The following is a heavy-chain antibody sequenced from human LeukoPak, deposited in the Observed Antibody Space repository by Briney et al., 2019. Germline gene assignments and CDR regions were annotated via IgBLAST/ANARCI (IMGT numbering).Heavy chain of an antibody. V-gene: IGHV3-30*18. CDR3: AKDPTIAVAGSRGYYFDY. D-gene: IGHD6-19*01. J-gene: IGHJ4*02. CDR2: ISYDGIIK. Sequence: PGGSLRLSCAASGFTFSNYGMHWVRQAPGKGLEWEAVISYDGIIKYYADSVKGRFTISRDNSKNTLYLQMNSLRAEDTAVYYCAKDPTIAVAGSRGYYFDYWGQGTLVTVSS. CDR1: GFTFSNYG.